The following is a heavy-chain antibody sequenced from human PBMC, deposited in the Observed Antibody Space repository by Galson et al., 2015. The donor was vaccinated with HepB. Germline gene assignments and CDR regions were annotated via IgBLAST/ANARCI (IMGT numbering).Heavy chain of an antibody. CDR2: IKQDGSEK. J-gene: IGHJ4*02. Sequence: SLRLSCAASGFTFSSYWMSWVRQAPGKGLEWVANIKQDGSEKYYVDSVKGRFTISRDNAKNSLYLQMNSLRAEDTAVYYCARGILGELSHYYFDYWGQGTLVTVSS. CDR1: GFTFSSYW. CDR3: ARGILGELSHYYFDY. D-gene: IGHD3-16*02. V-gene: IGHV3-7*03.